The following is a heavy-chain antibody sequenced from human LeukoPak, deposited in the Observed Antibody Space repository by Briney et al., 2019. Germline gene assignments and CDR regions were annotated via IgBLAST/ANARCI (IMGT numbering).Heavy chain of an antibody. CDR3: ARERGWELPSSFDS. CDR2: IKQDGSEK. CDR1: GFTFSSYW. D-gene: IGHD1-26*01. Sequence: GGSLRLSCAASGFTFSSYWMSWVRQAPGKGLEWVANIKQDGSEKYYEDSVKGRFTISRDNDKNSMCLQMNSLRAEDTAVYYCARERGWELPSSFDSWGQGTLVTVSS. V-gene: IGHV3-7*01. J-gene: IGHJ4*02.